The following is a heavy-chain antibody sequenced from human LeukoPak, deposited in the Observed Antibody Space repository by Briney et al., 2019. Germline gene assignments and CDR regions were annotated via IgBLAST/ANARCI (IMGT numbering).Heavy chain of an antibody. Sequence: GASVKVSCKASGYSFTDYYMHWVRQAPGQGLEWMGWINPNSGCTNYAQKFQDRVTMTRDTSISTAYMELSRLRIDDTAIYYCARDGSGWSDYWGQGTLVTISS. D-gene: IGHD6-19*01. CDR1: GYSFTDYY. CDR3: ARDGSGWSDY. CDR2: INPNSGCT. V-gene: IGHV1-2*02. J-gene: IGHJ4*02.